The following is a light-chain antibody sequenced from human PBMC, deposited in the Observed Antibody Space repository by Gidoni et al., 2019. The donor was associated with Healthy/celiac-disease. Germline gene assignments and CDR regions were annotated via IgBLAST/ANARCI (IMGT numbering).Light chain of an antibody. CDR2: AAS. J-gene: IGKJ4*01. Sequence: DIQMTHSPSSLSASVGDRVTIACRASQSISSYLNWDQQTPGKATKLLIYAASSLQSGVPSRFSGSGSGTDFTLTISSLQPEDFATYYFQQSYSTPLTFGGGTKVEIK. CDR1: QSISSY. V-gene: IGKV1-39*01. CDR3: QQSYSTPLT.